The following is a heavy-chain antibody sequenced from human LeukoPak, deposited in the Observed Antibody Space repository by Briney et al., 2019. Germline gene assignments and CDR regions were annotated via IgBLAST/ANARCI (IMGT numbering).Heavy chain of an antibody. CDR1: GGSINSSPYY. CDR2: IYYSGTT. D-gene: IGHD3-22*01. J-gene: IGHJ5*02. Sequence: SETLSLTCTVSGGSINSSPYYWGWIRQPPGKGLEWIGSIYYSGTTHYNPSLESRVTISVDTSKNQFSLKLSSVTAADTAVYYCARDTTRGWYYYDSSGYYYRGFDPWGQGTLVTVSS. CDR3: ARDTTRGWYYYDSSGYYYRGFDP. V-gene: IGHV4-39*07.